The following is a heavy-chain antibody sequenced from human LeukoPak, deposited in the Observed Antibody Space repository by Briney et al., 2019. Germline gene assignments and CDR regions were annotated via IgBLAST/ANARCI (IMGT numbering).Heavy chain of an antibody. CDR3: ARDDSYSNGVDY. J-gene: IGHJ4*02. Sequence: SETLSLTCNVSGGSISSYYWSWIRQPPGKGLEWIGYIYYSGSTNYNPSLKSRVTISVDTSKNQFSLKLSSVTAADTAVYYCARDDSYSNGVDYWGQGTLVTVSS. D-gene: IGHD4-11*01. CDR2: IYYSGST. V-gene: IGHV4-59*01. CDR1: GGSISSYY.